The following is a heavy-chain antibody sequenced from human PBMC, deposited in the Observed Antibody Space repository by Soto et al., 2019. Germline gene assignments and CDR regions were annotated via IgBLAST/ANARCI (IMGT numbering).Heavy chain of an antibody. CDR3: ARDSFRSGWYTGFWFDP. Sequence: SVKGSCKASGYTFTSYGISWGRQAPVQGLEWMGWISAYNGNTNYAQKLQGRVTMTTDTSTSTAYMELRSLRSDDTAVYYCARDSFRSGWYTGFWFDPWGQGTLVTVSS. D-gene: IGHD6-19*01. V-gene: IGHV1-18*04. CDR1: GYTFTSYG. J-gene: IGHJ5*02. CDR2: ISAYNGNT.